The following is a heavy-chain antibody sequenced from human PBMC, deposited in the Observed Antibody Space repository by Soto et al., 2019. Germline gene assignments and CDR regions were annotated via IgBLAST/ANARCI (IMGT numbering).Heavy chain of an antibody. CDR3: ATVVPSPVLRFLEWLPFDY. Sequence: ASVKVSCKVSGYTLTELSMHWVRQAPGKGLEWMGGFDPEDGETIYAQKFQGRVTMTEDTSTDTAYMELSSLRSEDTAVYYCATVVPSPVLRFLEWLPFDYWAQGTLVTVSS. D-gene: IGHD3-3*01. CDR1: GYTLTELS. CDR2: FDPEDGET. V-gene: IGHV1-24*01. J-gene: IGHJ4*02.